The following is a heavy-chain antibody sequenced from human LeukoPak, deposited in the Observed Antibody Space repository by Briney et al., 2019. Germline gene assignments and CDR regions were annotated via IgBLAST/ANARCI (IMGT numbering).Heavy chain of an antibody. CDR2: IYHSGST. J-gene: IGHJ4*02. CDR3: ARAGDLAYCGGDCYFFDY. CDR1: GGSISSGGYS. Sequence: SETLSLTCAVSGGSISSGGYSWSWIRQPPGKGLEWIGYIYHSGSTYYNPSLKSRVTISVDRSKNQFSLKLSSVTAADTAVYYCARAGDLAYCGGDCYFFDYWGQGTLVTVSS. V-gene: IGHV4-30-2*01. D-gene: IGHD2-21*02.